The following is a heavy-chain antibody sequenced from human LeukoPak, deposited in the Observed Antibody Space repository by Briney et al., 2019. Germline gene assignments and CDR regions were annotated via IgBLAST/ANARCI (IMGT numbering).Heavy chain of an antibody. Sequence: SETLSLTCTVSGGSISSYYWTWIRQPPGKGLEWIGYIYYSGSTNYNPSLKSRVTISVDTSKSHFSLKLTSVTAADRAVYYCAREPTEDNWFDPWGQGTLVTVSS. V-gene: IGHV4-59*01. J-gene: IGHJ5*02. D-gene: IGHD4-17*01. CDR1: GGSISSYY. CDR2: IYYSGST. CDR3: AREPTEDNWFDP.